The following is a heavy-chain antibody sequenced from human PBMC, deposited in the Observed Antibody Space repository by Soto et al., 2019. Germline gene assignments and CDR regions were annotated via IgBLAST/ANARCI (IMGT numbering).Heavy chain of an antibody. CDR3: ARASGYCSSNSCSDAFDI. CDR1: GFTFSSYG. D-gene: IGHD2-2*01. Sequence: HPGGSLRLSCAASGFTFSSYGMHWVRQAPGKGLEWVAVIWYDGSNKYYADSVKGRFTISRDNSKNTLYLQMNSLRAEDTAVYYCARASGYCSSNSCSDAFDIWGQRTMVTVSS. J-gene: IGHJ3*02. CDR2: IWYDGSNK. V-gene: IGHV3-33*01.